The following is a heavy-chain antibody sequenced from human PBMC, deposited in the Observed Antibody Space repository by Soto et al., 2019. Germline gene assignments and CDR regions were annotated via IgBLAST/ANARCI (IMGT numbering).Heavy chain of an antibody. CDR3: ARYDYDSRGKLVRTFDI. Sequence: QLQLQESGPGLVKPSETLSLTCTVSGGSISSSSYYWAWIRQPPGKGLEWIGSIYYSGTTYYNPSLKSRVTISVDTSKNQFSLKLSSVTADTAVYYCARYDYDSRGKLVRTFDIWGQGTMVTVSS. CDR2: IYYSGTT. D-gene: IGHD3-22*01. J-gene: IGHJ3*02. CDR1: GGSISSSSYY. V-gene: IGHV4-39*01.